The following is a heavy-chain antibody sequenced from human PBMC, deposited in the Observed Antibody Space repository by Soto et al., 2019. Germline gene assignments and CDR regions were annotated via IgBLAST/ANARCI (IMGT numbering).Heavy chain of an antibody. J-gene: IGHJ4*02. CDR3: ATDDFWSGYYGGDY. Sequence: PWGSLVLSCAASVFTFSTYAMSWVRQAPGKGLEWVSAISGSGGSTYYADSVKGRFTISRDNSKNTLYLQMNSLRAEDTAVYYCATDDFWSGYYGGDYWGQGTMVTVSS. CDR2: ISGSGGST. CDR1: VFTFSTYA. V-gene: IGHV3-23*01. D-gene: IGHD3-3*01.